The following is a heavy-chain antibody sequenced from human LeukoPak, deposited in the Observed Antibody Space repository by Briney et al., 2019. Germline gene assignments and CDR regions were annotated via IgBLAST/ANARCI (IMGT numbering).Heavy chain of an antibody. Sequence: GGSLRLSCAASGFTFSDYSMNWVRQAPGKGLEWVSYISRSSSTIYYADSVKGRFTISRDNAKNSLYLQMNSLRAEDTAVYYCAGNYYYYYYMDVWGKGTTVTISS. J-gene: IGHJ6*03. CDR2: ISRSSSTI. V-gene: IGHV3-48*04. CDR1: GFTFSDYS. CDR3: AGNYYYYYYMDV.